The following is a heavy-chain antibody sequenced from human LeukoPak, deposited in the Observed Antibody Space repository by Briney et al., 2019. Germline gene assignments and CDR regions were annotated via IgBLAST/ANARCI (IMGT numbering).Heavy chain of an antibody. CDR3: ARPYLDFWSGYYLYYMDV. V-gene: IGHV3-72*01. CDR1: GFTFSDHY. CDR2: TRNKANSYTT. J-gene: IGHJ6*03. D-gene: IGHD3-3*01. Sequence: GGSLRLSCAASGFTFSDHYMDWVRQAPGKGLEWVGRTRNKANSYTTEYAASVKGRFTISRDDSKNSLYLQMNSLKTEDTAVYYCARPYLDFWSGYYLYYMDVWGKGTTVTVSS.